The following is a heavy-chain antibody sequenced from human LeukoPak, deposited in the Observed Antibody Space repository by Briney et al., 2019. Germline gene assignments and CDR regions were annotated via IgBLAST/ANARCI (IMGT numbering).Heavy chain of an antibody. J-gene: IGHJ4*02. CDR3: AKEGGYYDILSNPYYFDY. CDR2: ISYDGSNK. D-gene: IGHD3-9*01. Sequence: PGRSLRLSCAASGFTLSSYGMHWVRQAPGKGLEWVAVISYDGSNKYYAGSVKGRFTISRDNSKNTLYLQMNSLRAEDTAVYYCAKEGGYYDILSNPYYFDYWGQGTLVTVPS. CDR1: GFTLSSYG. V-gene: IGHV3-30*18.